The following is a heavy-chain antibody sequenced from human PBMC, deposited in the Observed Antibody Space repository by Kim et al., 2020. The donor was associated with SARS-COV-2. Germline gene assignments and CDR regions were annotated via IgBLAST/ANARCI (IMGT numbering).Heavy chain of an antibody. J-gene: IGHJ4*02. CDR3: SKSMVASVAGTFDS. Sequence: GGSLRLSCAASGFTFSSYSMNWVRQAPGKGLEWVSSISSSSSYIYYADSVKGRFTISRDNAKNSLYLQMNRLRVEDTAVYYCSKSMVASVAGTFDSWGQG. V-gene: IGHV3-21*01. CDR2: ISSSSSYI. CDR1: GFTFSSYS. D-gene: IGHD6-19*01.